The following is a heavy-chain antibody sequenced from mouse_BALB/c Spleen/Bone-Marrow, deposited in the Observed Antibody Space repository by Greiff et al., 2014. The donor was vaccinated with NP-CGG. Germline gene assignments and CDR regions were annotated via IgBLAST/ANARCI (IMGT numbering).Heavy chain of an antibody. CDR3: TRRSLLSDYYSMDY. V-gene: IGHV1S81*02. Sequence: QVQLKESGAELVKPGASVKLSCKASGYTFTSYYLYWVKQRPGQGLEWIGEINPSNGGTNFNERFKSKASLTVDKSSSTAYTKLNSLTSEDSAVYYCTRRSLLSDYYSMDYWGQGTSVTVSS. D-gene: IGHD2-10*01. CDR2: INPSNGGT. CDR1: GYTFTSYY. J-gene: IGHJ4*01.